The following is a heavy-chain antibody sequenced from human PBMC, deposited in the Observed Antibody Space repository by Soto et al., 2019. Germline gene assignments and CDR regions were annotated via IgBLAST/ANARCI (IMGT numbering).Heavy chain of an antibody. CDR2: IRSKANSYAT. CDR3: TADRRNDY. Sequence: EVQLVESGGGLVQPGGSLKLSCAASGFTFSGSAMHWVRQASGQGLEWVGRIRSKANSYATAYAASVKGRFTISRDDSKNTAYLQMNSLKTEDTAVYYCTADRRNDYWGQGTLFTVSS. J-gene: IGHJ4*02. D-gene: IGHD6-13*01. CDR1: GFTFSGSA. V-gene: IGHV3-73*02.